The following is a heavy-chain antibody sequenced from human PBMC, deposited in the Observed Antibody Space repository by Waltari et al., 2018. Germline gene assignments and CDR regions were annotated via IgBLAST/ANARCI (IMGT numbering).Heavy chain of an antibody. J-gene: IGHJ4*02. CDR3: APPRQWTFDS. D-gene: IGHD6-19*01. CDR2: ITFDGTNK. Sequence: QVQLVESGGGVVQPGGSLRLSCAASGFTFSGYGLHWVRQAPGKGLEWVAFITFDGTNKYYADSVKGRFTISRDNSKNTMYLQMNSLRVEDTAVYYCAPPRQWTFDSWGQGALVTVSS. CDR1: GFTFSGYG. V-gene: IGHV3-33*05.